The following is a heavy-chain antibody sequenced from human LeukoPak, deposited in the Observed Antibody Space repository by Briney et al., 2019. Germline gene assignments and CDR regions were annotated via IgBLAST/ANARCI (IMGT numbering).Heavy chain of an antibody. V-gene: IGHV3-23*01. CDR3: AKDSGSSGWSGGFGY. D-gene: IGHD6-19*01. Sequence: GGSLRLSCAASTFTFSSYAMNWVRQAPGKGLEWVSVISDSGSTAYYADSVKGRFTISRDNSKNTVYLHMNSLRAEDTAIYYCAKDSGSSGWSGGFGYWGQGTLVTVSS. CDR2: ISDSGSTA. CDR1: TFTFSSYA. J-gene: IGHJ4*02.